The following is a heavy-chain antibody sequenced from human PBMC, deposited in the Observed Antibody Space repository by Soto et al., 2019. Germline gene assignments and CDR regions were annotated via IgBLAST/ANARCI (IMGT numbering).Heavy chain of an antibody. CDR3: ASRDPVTRARFDY. Sequence: QVQLQESGPGLVKPSGTLSLTCAVSGGSISSSNWWSWVRQPPGKGLEWIGEIYHSGSTNYNPSLTSRVTISVDKSKNQVSLKLSSVTAADTAVYYCASRDPVTRARFDYWGQGTLVTVSS. J-gene: IGHJ4*02. CDR1: GGSISSSNW. D-gene: IGHD4-4*01. V-gene: IGHV4-4*02. CDR2: IYHSGST.